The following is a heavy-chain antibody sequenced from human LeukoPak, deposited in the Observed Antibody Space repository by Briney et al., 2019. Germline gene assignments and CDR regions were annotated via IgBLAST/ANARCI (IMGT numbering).Heavy chain of an antibody. D-gene: IGHD4-17*01. CDR1: GFTVSSIY. CDR3: ARCFAGDFSLKFDY. Sequence: PGGSLRLSCAASGFTVSSIYMSWVRQAPGKGLEWVSVIYGGGTTYYADSVKGRFAISRDNSKNILYLQMNSLRAEDTAIYYCARCFAGDFSLKFDYWGQGILVTVSS. J-gene: IGHJ4*02. CDR2: IYGGGTT. V-gene: IGHV3-66*01.